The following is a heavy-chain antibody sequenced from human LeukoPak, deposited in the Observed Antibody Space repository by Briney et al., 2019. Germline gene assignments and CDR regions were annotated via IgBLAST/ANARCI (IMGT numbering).Heavy chain of an antibody. J-gene: IGHJ4*02. V-gene: IGHV4-59*01. D-gene: IGHD3-22*01. Sequence: PSEALSLTCSVSGGSISSYYWSWIRQPPGKGLEWIGYIYYSGSTNYNPSLKSRVTISVDTSKNQFSLRLSSVTAADTAVYYCARVTGYIVEDYFDYWGQGTLVTVSS. CDR1: GGSISSYY. CDR2: IYYSGST. CDR3: ARVTGYIVEDYFDY.